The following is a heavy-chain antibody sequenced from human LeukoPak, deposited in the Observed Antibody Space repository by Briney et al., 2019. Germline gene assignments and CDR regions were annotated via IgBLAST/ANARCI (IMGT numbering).Heavy chain of an antibody. CDR3: AKDGNWARFEN. V-gene: IGHV3-53*01. J-gene: IGHJ4*02. D-gene: IGHD7-27*01. Sequence: PGGSLRLSCAASGFTVHSNYMSWVRQAPGKGLEWVSVIDRSGVTHYADSVKGRFTISRDNSKNTLYLQMNSLRAEDTGAYYCAKDGNWARFENWGQGTLVTVSS. CDR1: GFTVHSNY. CDR2: IDRSGVT.